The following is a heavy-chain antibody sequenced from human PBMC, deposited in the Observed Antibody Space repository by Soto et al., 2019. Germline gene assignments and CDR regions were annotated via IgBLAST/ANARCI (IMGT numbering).Heavy chain of an antibody. D-gene: IGHD3-22*01. V-gene: IGHV1-58*01. CDR2: IVVGSGNT. J-gene: IGHJ4*02. Sequence: SVKVSCKASGFTFISSAVQWVRQARGQRLEWIGWIVVGSGNTNYAQKFQERVTISRDLSTSTAYMELSSLRSEDMAVYYCAADYYDTTDYYYDYWGQGTLVTVSS. CDR3: AADYYDTTDYYYDY. CDR1: GFTFISSA.